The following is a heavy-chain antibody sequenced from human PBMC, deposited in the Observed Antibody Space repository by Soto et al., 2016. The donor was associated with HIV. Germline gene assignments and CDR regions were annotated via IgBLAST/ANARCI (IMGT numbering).Heavy chain of an antibody. V-gene: IGHV4-34*01. CDR2: VNHSGST. CDR1: GGSFSGYY. CDR3: ARGANYYDSSGYLDY. J-gene: IGHJ4*02. Sequence: QVQLQQWGAGLLKPSETLSLTCAVYGGSFSGYYWSWIRQSPGKGLEWIGDVNHSGSTNYNPSLKSRVTISVDTSKNQFSLKPDLCDRRGHDCVLCARGANYYDSSGYLDYWGQGTMVTVSS. D-gene: IGHD3-22*01.